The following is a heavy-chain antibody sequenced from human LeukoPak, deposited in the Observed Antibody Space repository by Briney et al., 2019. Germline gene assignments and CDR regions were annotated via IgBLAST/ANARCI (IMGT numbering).Heavy chain of an antibody. J-gene: IGHJ4*02. D-gene: IGHD6-13*01. CDR1: CGSISNSDW. Sequence: PSETLSLTCAVSCGSISNSDWWSWVRQPPGKGLEWIGEIYHSGSTNYNPSLKSRLIISVDKSKNQFSLKLSSVNAADTAVYYCARLRGAAGTSFFDSWGQGTPVTVSS. CDR2: IYHSGST. CDR3: ARLRGAAGTSFFDS. V-gene: IGHV4-4*02.